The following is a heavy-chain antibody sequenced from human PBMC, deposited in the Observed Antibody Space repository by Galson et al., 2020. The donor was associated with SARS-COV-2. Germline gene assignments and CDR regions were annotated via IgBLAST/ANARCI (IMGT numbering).Heavy chain of an antibody. V-gene: IGHV4-31*03. CDR3: ARVEGNVTIFGVVLVGWFDP. Sequence: SKTLSLTCPVSGGSLSSGGYYWSWTRQHPGKGLEWIGHIYYSGSTYHNPSLKSRVTISVDTSKNQFSLKLSSVTAADTAVYYYARVEGNVTIFGVVLVGWFDPWGQGTLVTVSS. D-gene: IGHD3-3*01. CDR1: GGSLSSGGYY. J-gene: IGHJ5*02. CDR2: IYYSGST.